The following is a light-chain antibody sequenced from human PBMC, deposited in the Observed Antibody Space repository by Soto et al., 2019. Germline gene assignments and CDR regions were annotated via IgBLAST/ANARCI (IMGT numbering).Light chain of an antibody. J-gene: IGLJ3*02. Sequence: QSALTQPASVSGSPGQSITISCTGTSSDVGGYNYVSWYQQHPGKAPKLMIYDVSNRPSGVSNRFSGSKSGNTASLTISGLQAEDEAYYYCCSSTSSSTLVFGGGTKLTVL. CDR3: CSSTSSSTLV. CDR2: DVS. CDR1: SSDVGGYNY. V-gene: IGLV2-14*01.